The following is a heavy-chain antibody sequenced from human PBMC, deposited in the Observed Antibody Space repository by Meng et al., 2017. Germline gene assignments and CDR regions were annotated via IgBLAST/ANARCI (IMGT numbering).Heavy chain of an antibody. J-gene: IGHJ1*01. CDR3: ARGDYYDSSGYYSFWYFQH. Sequence: GGRIKNAVTVVKVFFKASRYTFTGYYRHWVRQAPGQGLEWMGRINPNSGGTNYAQKFQGRVTMTRDTSISTAYMELSRLRSDDTAVYYCARGDYYDSSGYYSFWYFQHWGQGTLVTVSS. D-gene: IGHD3-22*01. V-gene: IGHV1-2*06. CDR1: RYTFTGYY. CDR2: INPNSGGT.